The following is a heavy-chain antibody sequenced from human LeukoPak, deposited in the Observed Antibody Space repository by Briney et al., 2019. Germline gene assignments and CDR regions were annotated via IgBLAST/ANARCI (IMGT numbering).Heavy chain of an antibody. D-gene: IGHD2-8*01. CDR2: IYHSGST. Sequence: SETLSLTCTVSGYSISSGYYWGWIRQPPGKGLEWIGSIYHSGSTYYNPSLKSRVTISVDTSKNQFSLKLSSVTAADTAVYYCARADCTNGVCYSTNFDYWGQGTLVTVSS. CDR1: GYSISSGYY. J-gene: IGHJ4*02. CDR3: ARADCTNGVCYSTNFDY. V-gene: IGHV4-38-2*02.